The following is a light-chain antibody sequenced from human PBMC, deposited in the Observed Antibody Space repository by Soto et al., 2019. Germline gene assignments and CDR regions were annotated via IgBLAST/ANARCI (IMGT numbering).Light chain of an antibody. CDR3: QQYGSSPWT. J-gene: IGKJ1*01. CDR1: QSVSSY. V-gene: IGKV3-20*01. CDR2: DAS. Sequence: EILFTQSPATLSLSPGERATLSCRASQSVSSYLAWYQQKPGQAPRLLIYDASNRATGIPDRFSGSGSGTDFTLTISRLEPEDFAVYYCQQYGSSPWTFGQGTKVDIK.